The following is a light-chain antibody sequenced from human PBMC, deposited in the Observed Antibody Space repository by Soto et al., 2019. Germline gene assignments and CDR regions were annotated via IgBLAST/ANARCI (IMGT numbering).Light chain of an antibody. J-gene: IGKJ4*01. Sequence: DIQMTQSPSSLSASVGDRVTITCQASQDITNYLNWYQQKPGKAPKLLIYDASNLETGVPSRFSGSGSGTDFTFTISSLQPEDFATYYCQQYDNPLTFGGGTKVDIK. CDR2: DAS. V-gene: IGKV1-33*01. CDR1: QDITNY. CDR3: QQYDNPLT.